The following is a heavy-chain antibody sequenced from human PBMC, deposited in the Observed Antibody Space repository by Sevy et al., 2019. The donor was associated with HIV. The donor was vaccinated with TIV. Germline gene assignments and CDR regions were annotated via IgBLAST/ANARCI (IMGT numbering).Heavy chain of an antibody. CDR3: ARDSCSGGSCYQSGVY. J-gene: IGHJ4*02. V-gene: IGHV1-18*01. D-gene: IGHD2-15*01. CDR2: ISPYNGDT. Sequence: ASVKVSCKAYGYTFTNYRINWVRQAPGQGLEWMGWISPYNGDTNYAQKFQGRVSMTTDTSTTTGYMELRSLRSDATAVYYCARDSCSGGSCYQSGVYWGQGTLVTVSS. CDR1: GYTFTNYR.